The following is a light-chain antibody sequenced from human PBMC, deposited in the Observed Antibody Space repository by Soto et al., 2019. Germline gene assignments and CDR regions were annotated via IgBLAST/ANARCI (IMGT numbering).Light chain of an antibody. Sequence: EIVLTQSPGTLSLSPGERATLSCRASQSVSSSYLAWYQQKPGQAPRLLIYGASSRATGSPDRFSGSGSGTDFTLTISRLEPEDFPVYYCQQYGSSLYTFGQGTKLELK. CDR3: QQYGSSLYT. J-gene: IGKJ2*01. V-gene: IGKV3-20*01. CDR2: GAS. CDR1: QSVSSSY.